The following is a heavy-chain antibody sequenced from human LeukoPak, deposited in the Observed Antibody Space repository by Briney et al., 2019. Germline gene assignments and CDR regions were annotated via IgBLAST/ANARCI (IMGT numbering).Heavy chain of an antibody. V-gene: IGHV3-20*04. CDR3: AREWGSAI. D-gene: IGHD3-16*01. Sequence: GGSLRLSCAASGFKLDVYDVSWVRQAPGKGLEWVSCTNWNGGSTGDTDSVKVPFTISRDNAKNSLHLQMNSLKANDTAFYLCAREWGSAICGQGTLVTVSS. CDR1: GFKLDVYD. CDR2: TNWNGGST. J-gene: IGHJ4*02.